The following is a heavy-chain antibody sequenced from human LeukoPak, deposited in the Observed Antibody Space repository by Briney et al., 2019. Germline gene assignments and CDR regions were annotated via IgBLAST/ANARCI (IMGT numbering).Heavy chain of an antibody. CDR3: ARDQRFGHFDS. CDR2: ISSSSIYI. Sequence: GGSLRLSCAASGFTFNVYNVNWVRQAPGKGLEWVSSISSSSIYIYYADSVKGRFTISRDNANNSLYLQMNSLRAEDTAVYYCARDQRFGHFDSWGQGTLVTVSS. V-gene: IGHV3-21*01. J-gene: IGHJ4*02. CDR1: GFTFNVYN. D-gene: IGHD3-10*01.